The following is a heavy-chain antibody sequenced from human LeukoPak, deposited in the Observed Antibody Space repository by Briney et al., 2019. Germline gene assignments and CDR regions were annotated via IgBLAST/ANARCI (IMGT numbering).Heavy chain of an antibody. CDR1: GYTFNTFD. D-gene: IGHD3-10*01. CDR2: VNPYNDKT. V-gene: IGHV1-8*03. Sequence: ASVKLSCKASGYTFNTFDIKWVRQATGQGPEWMGWVNPYNDKTVYAPKFQGRVSISSNNSINTAYMEFSGLKSDDTAVYYWARGRRLRGVTSRPIYYYYYMDVWGGGTTVAVSS. J-gene: IGHJ6*03. CDR3: ARGRRLRGVTSRPIYYYYYMDV.